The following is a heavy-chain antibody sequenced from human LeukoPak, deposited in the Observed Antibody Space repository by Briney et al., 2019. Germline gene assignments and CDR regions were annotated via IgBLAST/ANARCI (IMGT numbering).Heavy chain of an antibody. V-gene: IGHV5-51*01. CDR2: IYPRDSDT. Sequence: GESLKISCKGSGYSLITYWIGWVRQTPGKGLEWMGIIYPRDSDTRYSPSFQGQVNISVDKSITTSYLHWNSLKASDTAMYFCAILGYCSGGDCYPEYWGQGTLVIVSS. D-gene: IGHD2-15*01. CDR3: AILGYCSGGDCYPEY. J-gene: IGHJ4*02. CDR1: GYSLITYW.